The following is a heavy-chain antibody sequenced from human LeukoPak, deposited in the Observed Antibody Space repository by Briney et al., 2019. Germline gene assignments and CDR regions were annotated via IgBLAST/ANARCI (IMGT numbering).Heavy chain of an antibody. CDR1: GGSFSGYY. D-gene: IGHD5-24*01. J-gene: IGHJ3*02. CDR2: IDHSGST. V-gene: IGHV4-34*01. CDR3: SWLQPDAFDI. Sequence: SETLSLTCAVYGGSFSGYYWSWIRQPPGKGLEWIGEIDHSGSTNYNPSLKSRVTISVDTSKNQFSLKLSSVTAADTAVYYCSWLQPDAFDIWGQGTMVTVSS.